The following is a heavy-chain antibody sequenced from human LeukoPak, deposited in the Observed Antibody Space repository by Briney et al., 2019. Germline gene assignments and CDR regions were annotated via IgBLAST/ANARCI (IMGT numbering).Heavy chain of an antibody. CDR3: ARDELKGRFLD. Sequence: PGGSLRLSCAASGFTVSNNYMSWVRQAPGKGLEWVSVIYIGGSTYYADSVKGRFTISRDNSKNMLYLQMNSLRAEDTAVYYCARDELKGRFLDWGQGTLVTVSS. CDR2: IYIGGST. D-gene: IGHD3-3*01. J-gene: IGHJ4*02. CDR1: GFTVSNNY. V-gene: IGHV3-53*01.